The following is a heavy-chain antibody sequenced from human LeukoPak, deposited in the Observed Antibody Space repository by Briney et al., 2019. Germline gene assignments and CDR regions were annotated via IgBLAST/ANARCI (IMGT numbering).Heavy chain of an antibody. V-gene: IGHV4-59*01. CDR3: ARESPLDAFDI. CDR1: GGSISSYY. J-gene: IGHJ3*02. CDR2: IYYSGST. Sequence: SETLSLTCTVSGGSISSYYWSWIRHPPGKGLEWIGYIYYSGSTNYNPSLKSRVTISVDTSKNQFSLKLSSVTAADTAVYYCARESPLDAFDIWGQGTMVTVSP.